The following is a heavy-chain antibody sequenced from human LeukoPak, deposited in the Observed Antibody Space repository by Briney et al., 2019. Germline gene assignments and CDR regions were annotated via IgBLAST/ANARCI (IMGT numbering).Heavy chain of an antibody. Sequence: GRSLRLSCAASGFTFSSYGMHWVRQAPGKGLEWVAVISYDGSNKYYADSVKGRFTISRDNSKNTLYLQMNSLRAEDTAVYYCARGPPPRTPYYYGSGSYPLSGWFDPWGQGTLVTVSS. CDR3: ARGPPPRTPYYYGSGSYPLSGWFDP. V-gene: IGHV3-30*03. CDR2: ISYDGSNK. D-gene: IGHD3-10*01. CDR1: GFTFSSYG. J-gene: IGHJ5*02.